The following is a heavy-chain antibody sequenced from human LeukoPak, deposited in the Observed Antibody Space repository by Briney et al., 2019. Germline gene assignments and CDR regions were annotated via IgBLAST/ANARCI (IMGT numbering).Heavy chain of an antibody. D-gene: IGHD2-15*01. V-gene: IGHV3-30*04. CDR1: GFTFSSYA. CDR3: ARGLGWPGDY. Sequence: PGRSLRLSCAASGFTFSSYAMHWVRQAPGKGLEWVAVISYDGSNKYYADSVKGRITISRDNSKNTLYLQMNSLRAEDTAVYYCARGLGWPGDYWGQGTLVTVSS. CDR2: ISYDGSNK. J-gene: IGHJ4*02.